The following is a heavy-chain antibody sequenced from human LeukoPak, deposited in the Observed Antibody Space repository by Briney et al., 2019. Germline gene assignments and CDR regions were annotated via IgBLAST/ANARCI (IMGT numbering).Heavy chain of an antibody. CDR2: INSDGSSI. J-gene: IGHJ4*02. CDR1: GFTFSSYW. D-gene: IGHD4-23*01. CDR3: ARASRYYGGNPLDY. V-gene: IGHV3-74*01. Sequence: GGSLRLSCAASGFTFSSYWMHWVRQAPGKGLVWVSRINSDGSSISYADSVKGRFSISRDNAKNTLYLQMNSLRAEDTAVYYCARASRYYGGNPLDYWGQGTLVTVSS.